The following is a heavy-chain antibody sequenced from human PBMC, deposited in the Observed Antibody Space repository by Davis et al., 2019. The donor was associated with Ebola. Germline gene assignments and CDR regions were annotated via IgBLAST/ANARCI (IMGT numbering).Heavy chain of an antibody. CDR1: GRSFSGYY. D-gene: IGHD3-10*01. J-gene: IGHJ6*02. CDR2: INHSGST. Sequence: GSLRLSCAVYGRSFSGYYWSWIRQPPGKGLEWIGEINHSGSTNYNPSFKSRVTISVDTSKNQFSLKLSSVTAADTAVYYCARDGLITMVQGLPTGYYYYGMDVWGQGTTVTVSS. V-gene: IGHV4-34*01. CDR3: ARDGLITMVQGLPTGYYYYGMDV.